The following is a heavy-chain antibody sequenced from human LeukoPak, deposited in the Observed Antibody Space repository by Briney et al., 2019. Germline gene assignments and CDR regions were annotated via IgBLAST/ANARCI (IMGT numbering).Heavy chain of an antibody. CDR2: INHSGST. CDR3: ARAGGVVVAATLGRYGFDY. V-gene: IGHV4-34*01. J-gene: IGHJ4*02. CDR1: GGSISSYY. D-gene: IGHD2-15*01. Sequence: PSETLSLTCTVSGGSISSYYWSWIRQPPEKGLEWIGEINHSGSTNYNPSLKSRVTISVDTSKNQFSLKLSSVTAADTAVYYCARAGGVVVAATLGRYGFDYWGQGTLVTVSS.